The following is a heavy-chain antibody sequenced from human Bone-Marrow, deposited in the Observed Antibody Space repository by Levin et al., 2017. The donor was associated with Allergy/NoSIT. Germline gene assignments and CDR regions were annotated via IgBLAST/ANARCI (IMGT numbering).Heavy chain of an antibody. CDR1: GFTFSSYS. CDR2: ISSSSSYI. V-gene: IGHV3-21*01. CDR3: AREDTAMGRDFDY. J-gene: IGHJ4*02. D-gene: IGHD5-18*01. Sequence: GGSLRLSCAASGFTFSSYSMNWVRQAPGKGLEWVSSISSSSSYIYYADSVKGRFTISRDNAKNSLYLQMNSLRAEDTAVYYCAREDTAMGRDFDYWGQGTLVTVSS.